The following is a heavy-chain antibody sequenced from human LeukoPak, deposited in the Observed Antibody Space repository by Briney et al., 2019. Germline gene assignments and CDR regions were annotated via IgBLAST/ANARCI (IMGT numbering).Heavy chain of an antibody. V-gene: IGHV4-59*08. CDR3: ARGNGCSGGSCYSSPFAGNWFDP. J-gene: IGHJ5*02. Sequence: SETLSLTCTVSGGSISSYYWSWIRQPPGKGLEWIGYIYYSGSTNYNPSLKSRVTISVDTSKNQFSLKLSSVTAADTAVYYCARGNGCSGGSCYSSPFAGNWFDPWGQGTLVTVSS. CDR1: GGSISSYY. CDR2: IYYSGST. D-gene: IGHD2-15*01.